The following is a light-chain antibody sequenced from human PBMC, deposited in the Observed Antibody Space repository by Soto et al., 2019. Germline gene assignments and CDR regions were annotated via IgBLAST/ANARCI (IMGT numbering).Light chain of an antibody. CDR1: SSDIGGYNY. CDR2: EVS. Sequence: QSALTQPASVSGSPGQSITISCTGTSSDIGGYNYVSWYQQHPGKAPKVIIYEVSNRSSGVSNRFSGSKSGNTASLTISGLQAEDEADYYCSSYTRSSTWVFGGGTKVTVL. J-gene: IGLJ3*02. CDR3: SSYTRSSTWV. V-gene: IGLV2-14*01.